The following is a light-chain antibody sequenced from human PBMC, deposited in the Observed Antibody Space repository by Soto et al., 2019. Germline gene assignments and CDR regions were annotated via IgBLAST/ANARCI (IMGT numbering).Light chain of an antibody. CDR2: AAS. V-gene: IGKV3-20*01. J-gene: IGKJ3*01. CDR1: QSVYSNY. Sequence: EIVLTQSPGTLSLSPGERATLSCRASQSVYSNYLAWYQRKPGQAPRLLIYAASRRATGIPDRFSGSGSGTDFALTISRLEPEDSAVYYCQQDGRSPRFLFTLGPGTKVEIK. CDR3: QQDGRSPRFLFT.